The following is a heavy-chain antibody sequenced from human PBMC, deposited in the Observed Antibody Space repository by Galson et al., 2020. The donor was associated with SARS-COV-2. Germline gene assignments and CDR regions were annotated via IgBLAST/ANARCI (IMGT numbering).Heavy chain of an antibody. CDR3: ARLRYCSGGSCYWFFDY. J-gene: IGHJ4*02. D-gene: IGHD2-15*01. CDR1: GGSISSGGYY. Sequence: SQTLSLTCTVSGGSISSGGYYWRWIRQHPGKGLEWIGYIYYSGSTYYNPSLKSRVTISVDTSKNQFSLKLSSVTAADTAVYYCARLRYCSGGSCYWFFDYWGQGTLVTVSS. CDR2: IYYSGST. V-gene: IGHV4-31*03.